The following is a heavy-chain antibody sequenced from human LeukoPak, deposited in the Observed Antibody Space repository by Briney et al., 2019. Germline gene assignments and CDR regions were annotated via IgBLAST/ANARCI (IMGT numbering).Heavy chain of an antibody. CDR1: GYTFASYD. D-gene: IGHD7-27*01. J-gene: IGHJ5*02. CDR3: ARGQKSWGYWFDP. V-gene: IGHV1-8*01. Sequence: VSVKVSCKASGYTFASYDINWLRQATGQGLEWMGWMNPTSGNTGYAQKFQGRVTMTRNTSVSTAYMELSNLTSEDTAVYYCARGQKSWGYWFDPWGQGNLVIVSS. CDR2: MNPTSGNT.